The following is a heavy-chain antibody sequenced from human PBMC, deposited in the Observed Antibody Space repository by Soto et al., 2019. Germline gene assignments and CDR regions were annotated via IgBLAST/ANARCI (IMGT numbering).Heavy chain of an antibody. D-gene: IGHD4-17*01. Sequence: QVQLVESGGGLVKPGGSLRLSSAASGFTFSDYYMSWIRQAPGKGLEWAPYISSSGSTIYYADSVKGRFTISRDNAKNSLYLQMNSLRAEDTAVYYCATSTTVTPYGMDVWGQGTTVTVSS. CDR2: ISSSGSTI. V-gene: IGHV3-11*01. CDR1: GFTFSDYY. CDR3: ATSTTVTPYGMDV. J-gene: IGHJ6*02.